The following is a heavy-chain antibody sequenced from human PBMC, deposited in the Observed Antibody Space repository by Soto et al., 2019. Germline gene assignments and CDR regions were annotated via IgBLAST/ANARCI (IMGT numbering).Heavy chain of an antibody. J-gene: IGHJ4*02. D-gene: IGHD3-10*01. CDR3: ARDSYYGSGPDY. CDR2: IYYSGST. V-gene: IGHV4-31*03. Sequence: SETLSLTCTVSGGSISSGGYHWSWIRQHPGKGLEWIGYIYYSGSTYYNPSLKSRVTISVDTSKNQFSLKLSSVTAADTAVYYCARDSYYGSGPDYWGQGTLVTVSS. CDR1: GGSISSGGYH.